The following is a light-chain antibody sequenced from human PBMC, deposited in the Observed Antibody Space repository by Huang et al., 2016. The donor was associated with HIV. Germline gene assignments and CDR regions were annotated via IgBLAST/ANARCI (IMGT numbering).Light chain of an antibody. CDR3: QQYNSYPYT. Sequence: DIQMTQSPSTLSASVGDRVTITCRASQSISSWLAWYQQKPGKAPKLLIYDASRLESGVPSRFSVSGSGTEFTLTISSLQPDNFATYYCQQYNSYPYTFGQGTKLEIK. CDR2: DAS. CDR1: QSISSW. V-gene: IGKV1-5*01. J-gene: IGKJ2*01.